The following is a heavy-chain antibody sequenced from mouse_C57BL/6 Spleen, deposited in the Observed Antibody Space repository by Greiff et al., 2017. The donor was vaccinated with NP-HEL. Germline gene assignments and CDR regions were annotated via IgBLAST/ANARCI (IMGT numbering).Heavy chain of an antibody. CDR2: IDPSDSYT. D-gene: IGHD2-4*01. Sequence: VQLQQPGAELVMPGASVKLSCKASGYTFTSYWMHWVKQRPGHGLEWIGEIDPSDSYTNYNQKFKGKSTLTVDKSSSTAYMQLSSLTSEDSAVYYCARRDYDWYFDVWGTGTTVTVSS. V-gene: IGHV1-69*01. J-gene: IGHJ1*03. CDR3: ARRDYDWYFDV. CDR1: GYTFTSYW.